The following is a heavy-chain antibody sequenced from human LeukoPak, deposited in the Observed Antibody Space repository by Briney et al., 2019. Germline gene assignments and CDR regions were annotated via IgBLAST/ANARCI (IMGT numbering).Heavy chain of an antibody. CDR3: PAYYYYMDV. Sequence: ASVKVSYKASGGTFSIYAISWVRQAPGQGLEWMGGIIPIFGTANYAQKFQGRVTITADKSTSTAYMELSRLRSDYCARGGLPAYYYYMDVWGKGTTVTVSS. CDR2: IIPIFGTA. V-gene: IGHV1-69*03. D-gene: IGHD1-26*01. J-gene: IGHJ6*03. CDR1: GGTFSIYA.